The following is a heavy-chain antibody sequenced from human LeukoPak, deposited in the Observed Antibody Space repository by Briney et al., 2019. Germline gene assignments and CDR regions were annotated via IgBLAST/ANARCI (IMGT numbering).Heavy chain of an antibody. CDR1: GFTFNSYA. CDR2: ISSGGGST. V-gene: IGHV3-23*01. CDR3: GKRLMYYSGWFVLHY. Sequence: GGSLRLSCATSGFTFNSYAMRWVRQAPGKGLEWVSAISSGGGSTYYTDSVKGRFTISRDNSKNTLYLQMNSLRDEDTALYYCGKRLMYYSGWFVLHYWRQGTLVTVSS. J-gene: IGHJ4*02. D-gene: IGHD5-12*01.